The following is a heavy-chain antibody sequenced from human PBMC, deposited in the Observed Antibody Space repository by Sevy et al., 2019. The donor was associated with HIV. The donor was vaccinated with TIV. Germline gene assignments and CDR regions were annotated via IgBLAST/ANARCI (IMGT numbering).Heavy chain of an antibody. CDR3: ARVPDSGGRGRADY. Sequence: GGSLRLSCAASGFSFNTYTFYWVRQAPGEGLEWISSISSSGVYEYYADSVRGRFTISRDNAKNSLSLQMNGLRVEDTGVYYCARVPDSGGRGRADYWGQGTRSPSPQ. V-gene: IGHV3-21*01. CDR1: GFSFNTYT. CDR2: ISSSGVYE. J-gene: IGHJ4*02. D-gene: IGHD1-26*01.